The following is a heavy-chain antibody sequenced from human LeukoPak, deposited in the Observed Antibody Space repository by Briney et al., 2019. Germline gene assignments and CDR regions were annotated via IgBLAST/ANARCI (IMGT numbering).Heavy chain of an antibody. V-gene: IGHV4-39*01. CDR3: ARSFIAAAGTRTNWFDP. J-gene: IGHJ5*02. CDR1: GDSISSSSYF. D-gene: IGHD6-13*01. CDR2: FYYSGST. Sequence: PSETLSLTCTVSGDSISSSSYFWGWIRQPPGKGLEWIGSFYYSGSTYYNPSVKSRVTISVDTSKNQFSLKLSSVIAADTAVYYCARSFIAAAGTRTNWFDPWGQGTLVTVSS.